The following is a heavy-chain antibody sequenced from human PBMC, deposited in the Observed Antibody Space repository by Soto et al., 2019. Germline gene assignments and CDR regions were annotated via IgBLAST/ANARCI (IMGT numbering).Heavy chain of an antibody. CDR1: GYTFTSYA. CDR2: INAGNGNT. Sequence: ASVKVSCKASGYTFTSYAMHWVRQAPGQRLEWMGWINAGNGNTKYSQKFQGRVTITRDTSASTAYMELSSLRSEDTVVYYCARDVLRYFDWSQILDYWGQGTLVTVSS. V-gene: IGHV1-3*01. D-gene: IGHD3-9*01. J-gene: IGHJ4*02. CDR3: ARDVLRYFDWSQILDY.